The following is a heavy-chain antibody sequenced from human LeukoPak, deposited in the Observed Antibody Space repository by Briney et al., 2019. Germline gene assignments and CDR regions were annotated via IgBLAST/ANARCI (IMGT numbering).Heavy chain of an antibody. V-gene: IGHV1-69*05. CDR1: GGTFSSYA. Sequence: ASVKVSCKASGGTFSSYAISWVRQAPGQGLEWMGGIIPIFGTANYAQKFQGRVTITTDESTSTAYMELSSLRSEDTAVYYCARDRASSVWGSYRYTGPEGGFDYWGQGTLVTVSS. CDR3: ARDRASSVWGSYRYTGPEGGFDY. J-gene: IGHJ4*02. D-gene: IGHD3-16*02. CDR2: IIPIFGTA.